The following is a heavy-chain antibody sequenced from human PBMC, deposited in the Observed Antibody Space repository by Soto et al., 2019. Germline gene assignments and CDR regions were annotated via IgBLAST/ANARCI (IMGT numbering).Heavy chain of an antibody. V-gene: IGHV1-69*13. CDR1: GGTFSSYA. Sequence: ASVKVSCKASGGTFSSYAISWVRQAPGQGLEWMGGIIPNFGKANYAQKFQGRVTITADASTSTAYMELSSLRSEDTAVYYCARAVEYIAVVPAAIHPEKHSMDVWGQGTTVTVSS. CDR2: IIPNFGKA. CDR3: ARAVEYIAVVPAAIHPEKHSMDV. J-gene: IGHJ6*02. D-gene: IGHD2-2*02.